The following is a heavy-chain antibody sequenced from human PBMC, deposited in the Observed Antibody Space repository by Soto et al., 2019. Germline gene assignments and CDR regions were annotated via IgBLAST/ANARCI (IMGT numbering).Heavy chain of an antibody. CDR2: VRGGGDNT. CDR3: ANRDSGSGRSPTLINY. V-gene: IGHV3-23*01. CDR1: GFTFSSYS. J-gene: IGHJ4*02. Sequence: EVQLLESGGGLVQPGGSLRLSCAASGFTFSSYSMNWVRQAPGKGLEWVASVRGGGDNTFYADSVKGRFTISRDDSQNTLYLEMNSLRPADTAVYFCANRDSGSGRSPTLINYWGQGTLVTVSS. D-gene: IGHD3-10*01.